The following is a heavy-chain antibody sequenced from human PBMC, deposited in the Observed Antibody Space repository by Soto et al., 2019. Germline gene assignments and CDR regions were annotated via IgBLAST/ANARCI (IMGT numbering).Heavy chain of an antibody. J-gene: IGHJ4*02. CDR3: ARDKITGLFDC. CDR2: INHSGST. CDR1: GGSFSGYY. D-gene: IGHD2-8*02. V-gene: IGHV4-34*01. Sequence: SETLSLTCAVYGGSFSGYYWTWIRQPPGTGLEWIGGINHSGSTNYNPSLKSRVTISVDTSKNQFSLKLTSVTAADTAVYYCARDKITGLFDCWGQGTLVTVSS.